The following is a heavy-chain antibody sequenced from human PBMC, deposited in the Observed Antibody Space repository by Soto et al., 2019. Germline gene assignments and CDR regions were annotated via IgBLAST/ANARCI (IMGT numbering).Heavy chain of an antibody. CDR2: ISAYNGNT. CDR3: ASVSVTCCSSWYSPYCDYG. Sequence: ASVKVSCKASGYTFTSYGISWVRQAPGQGLEWMGWISAYNGNTNYAQKLQGRVTMTTDTSTNPPYMELRSLRSDDTALYYCASVSVTCCSSWYSPYCDYG. D-gene: IGHD6-13*01. CDR1: GYTFTSYG. V-gene: IGHV1-18*01. J-gene: IGHJ6*01.